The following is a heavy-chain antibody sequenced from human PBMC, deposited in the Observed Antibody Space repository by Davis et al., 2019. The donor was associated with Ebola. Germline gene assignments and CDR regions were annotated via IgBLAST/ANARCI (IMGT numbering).Heavy chain of an antibody. J-gene: IGHJ6*02. D-gene: IGHD2-21*01. CDR1: GYTLTSYG. Sequence: ASVTVSCKASGYTLTSYGISWVRQAPGQGLEWMGWISAYNGNTNYAQKLQGRVTMTTDTSTSTAYMELRSLRSDDTAVYYCARVIGDFYYYGMDVWGQGTTVTVSS. CDR3: ARVIGDFYYYGMDV. CDR2: ISAYNGNT. V-gene: IGHV1-18*01.